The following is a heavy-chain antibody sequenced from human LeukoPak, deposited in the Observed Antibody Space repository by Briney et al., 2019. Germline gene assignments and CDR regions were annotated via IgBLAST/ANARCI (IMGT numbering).Heavy chain of an antibody. V-gene: IGHV1-2*02. CDR1: GYTFTGYY. Sequence: ASVKVSCKAFGYTFTGYYMHWVRQAPGQGLEWRGWINPNSGGTNYAQKVQGRVTMTRDTSISTAYMELSSLRSEDTAVYYCARGETYCSGGSCYSEWSYGMDVWGQGTTVTVSS. CDR3: ARGETYCSGGSCYSEWSYGMDV. CDR2: INPNSGGT. J-gene: IGHJ6*02. D-gene: IGHD2-15*01.